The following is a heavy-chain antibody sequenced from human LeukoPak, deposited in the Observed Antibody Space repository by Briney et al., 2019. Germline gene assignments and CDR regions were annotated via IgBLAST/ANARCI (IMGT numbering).Heavy chain of an antibody. CDR1: GGSISSYY. V-gene: IGHV4-59*12. CDR3: ARDESGSYRYYDY. D-gene: IGHD1-26*01. CDR2: IYYSGST. J-gene: IGHJ4*02. Sequence: SETLSLTCTVSGGSISSYYWSWIRQPPGKGLEWIGYIYYSGSTNYNPPLKSRVTISVDTSKNQFSLKLSSVTAADTAVYYCARDESGSYRYYDYWGQGTLVTVSS.